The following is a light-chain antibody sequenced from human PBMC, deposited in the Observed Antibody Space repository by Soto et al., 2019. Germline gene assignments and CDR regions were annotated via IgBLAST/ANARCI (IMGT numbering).Light chain of an antibody. Sequence: DIQMTQSPSSLSASVGDRVTITFQASQDISNYLNWYQQKPGKAPKLLIYDTSNLETGVPSRFSGSGSGTDFTFTISSLQSEDIATYYCQQYDNLPLTFGGGTKVDIK. V-gene: IGKV1-33*01. CDR1: QDISNY. CDR3: QQYDNLPLT. CDR2: DTS. J-gene: IGKJ4*01.